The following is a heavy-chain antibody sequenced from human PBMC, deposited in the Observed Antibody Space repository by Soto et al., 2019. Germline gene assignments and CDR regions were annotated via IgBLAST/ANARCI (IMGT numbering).Heavy chain of an antibody. CDR1: EFIFRNHW. CDR3: ARIGYSSSSLGD. J-gene: IGHJ4*02. D-gene: IGHD6-6*01. Sequence: PGGYLILSCAASEFIFRNHWMSWVRQAPGKGVEWVANIKQDGGQKYYVESVKGRFTISRDNARNSVYLQINRLRAEATAMYYGARIGYSSSSLGDWGLGTLVTFSS. CDR2: IKQDGGQK. V-gene: IGHV3-7*03.